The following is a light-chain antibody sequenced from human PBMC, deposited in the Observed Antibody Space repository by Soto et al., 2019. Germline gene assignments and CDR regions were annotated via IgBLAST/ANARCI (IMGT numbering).Light chain of an antibody. CDR3: QQYSSYSVYT. CDR1: QTINNW. J-gene: IGKJ2*01. Sequence: DIQMTQSPSTVPASVGDRVTITCRASQTINNWLAWYQQKPGEAPKLLIYKTSTLESGVPSRFSGSGSGTEFTLTISCLQPDDFATYYCQQYSSYSVYTFGQGTKVEIK. V-gene: IGKV1-5*03. CDR2: KTS.